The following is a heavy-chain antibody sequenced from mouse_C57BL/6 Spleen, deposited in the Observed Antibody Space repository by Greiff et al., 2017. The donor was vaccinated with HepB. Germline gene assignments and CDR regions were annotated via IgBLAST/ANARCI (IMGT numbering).Heavy chain of an antibody. CDR2: IRNKANGYTT. Sequence: EVKLVESGGGLVQPGGSLSLSCAASGFTFTDYYMSWVRQPPGKALEWLGFIRNKANGYTTEYSASVKGRFTISRDNSQSILYLQMNALRAEDSATYYCARSPITTAGAMDYWGQGTSVTVSS. J-gene: IGHJ4*01. CDR1: GFTFTDYY. V-gene: IGHV7-3*01. D-gene: IGHD1-1*01. CDR3: ARSPITTAGAMDY.